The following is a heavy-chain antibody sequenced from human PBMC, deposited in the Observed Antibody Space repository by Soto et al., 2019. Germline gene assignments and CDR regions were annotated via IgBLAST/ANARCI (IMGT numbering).Heavy chain of an antibody. Sequence: GSLRLSCAASGFTFSSYGMHWVRQAPGKGLEWVAVISYDGSNKYYADSVKGRFTISRDNSKNTLYLQMNSLRAEDTAVYYCAKDRRIATTAFDYWGQGILVTVS. CDR2: ISYDGSNK. J-gene: IGHJ4*02. V-gene: IGHV3-30*18. CDR3: AKDRRIATTAFDY. CDR1: GFTFSSYG. D-gene: IGHD1-1*01.